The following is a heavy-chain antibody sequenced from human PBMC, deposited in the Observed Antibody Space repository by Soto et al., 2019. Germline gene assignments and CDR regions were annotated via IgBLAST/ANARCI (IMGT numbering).Heavy chain of an antibody. V-gene: IGHV4-59*01. Sequence: SETLSLTCNVSGGSISNYYWTWVRQSPEKGLEWIGYMYYNGNINYNPSLKSRVTISIDTSKNQFSLTLKSVTAADTAVYYCASGGNWFDTWGQGVLVTVSS. CDR1: GGSISNYY. J-gene: IGHJ5*02. CDR3: ASGGNWFDT. D-gene: IGHD3-16*01. CDR2: MYYNGNI.